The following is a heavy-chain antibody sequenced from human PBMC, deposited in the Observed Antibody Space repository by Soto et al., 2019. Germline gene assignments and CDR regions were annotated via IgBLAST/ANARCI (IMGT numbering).Heavy chain of an antibody. V-gene: IGHV4-59*01. J-gene: IGHJ5*02. CDR3: AREGLLEWPRSNWFDP. Sequence: SETLSLTCSVSGGSISNYYWSWIRQPPGKGLEWIGYISYSGTTNYNASLKSRVTISLDTSKNQFSLKLSSVTAADTAVYFCAREGLLEWPRSNWFDPWGQGTLVTVSS. CDR1: GGSISNYY. D-gene: IGHD3-3*01. CDR2: ISYSGTT.